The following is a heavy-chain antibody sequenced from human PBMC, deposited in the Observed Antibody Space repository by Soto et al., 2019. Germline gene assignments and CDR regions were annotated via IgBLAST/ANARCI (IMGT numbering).Heavy chain of an antibody. Sequence: SETLSLTCAVYGGSFSGYYWSWIRQPPGKGLEWIGEINHSGSTNYNPSLKSRVTISVDTSKNQFSLKLSSVTAADTAVYYCARGGYYGSGSRLIPPLDYWGQGTLVTVSS. V-gene: IGHV4-34*01. CDR3: ARGGYYGSGSRLIPPLDY. D-gene: IGHD3-10*01. J-gene: IGHJ4*02. CDR1: GGSFSGYY. CDR2: INHSGST.